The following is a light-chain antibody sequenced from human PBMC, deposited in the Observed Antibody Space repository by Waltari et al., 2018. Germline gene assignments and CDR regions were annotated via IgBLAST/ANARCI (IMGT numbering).Light chain of an antibody. CDR2: DAS. Sequence: EIVLTQSPATLSLSPGARPTPSCRASQSVSRYLVWYQQKPGQAPRLLIYDASNRATGIPARFSGSGSGTDYTLTISSLEAEDFAVYYCQQRVNWPITFGGGTKVEIK. CDR1: QSVSRY. V-gene: IGKV3-11*01. J-gene: IGKJ4*01. CDR3: QQRVNWPIT.